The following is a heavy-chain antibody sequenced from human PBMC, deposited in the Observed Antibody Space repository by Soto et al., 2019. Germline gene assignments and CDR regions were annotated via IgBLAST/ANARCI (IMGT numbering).Heavy chain of an antibody. D-gene: IGHD5-12*01. Sequence: GGSLRLSCAASGFTFSSYGMHWVRQAPGKGLEWVAVISYDGSNKYYADSVKGRFTISRDNSKNTLYLQMNSLRAEDTAVYYCAKGHYDYSGYDSHFDDWGQGTLVTVSS. CDR3: AKGHYDYSGYDSHFDD. CDR1: GFTFSSYG. CDR2: ISYDGSNK. J-gene: IGHJ4*02. V-gene: IGHV3-30*18.